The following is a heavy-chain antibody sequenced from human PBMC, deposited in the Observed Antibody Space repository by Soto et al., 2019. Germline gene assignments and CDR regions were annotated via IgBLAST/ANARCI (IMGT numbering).Heavy chain of an antibody. CDR3: TTGMGYNPGFDY. CDR2: IKSKTDGGTT. J-gene: IGHJ4*02. D-gene: IGHD1-1*01. Sequence: GGALRLSCAASGFTFCGAWINWVRQAPGKGLEWVGRIKSKTDGGTTDYAAPVKGRFTISRDDSKNTLYLQMNSLKTEDTAVYYCTTGMGYNPGFDYWGQGTLVTVSS. V-gene: IGHV3-15*07. CDR1: GFTFCGAW.